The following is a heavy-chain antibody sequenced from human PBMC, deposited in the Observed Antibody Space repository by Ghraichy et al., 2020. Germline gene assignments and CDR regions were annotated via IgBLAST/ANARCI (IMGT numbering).Heavy chain of an antibody. V-gene: IGHV1-69*04. Sequence: SVKVSCKASGGSFNNYAINWVRQAPGLGLEWMGRITPVLGIANSAQSFEGRVTITADTSTSTTFLELTGLRSEDTAIYYCARDRKREEEISIVGGFDPWGQGTLVTVSS. CDR2: ITPVLGIA. D-gene: IGHD2/OR15-2a*01. CDR3: ARDRKREEEISIVGGFDP. J-gene: IGHJ5*02. CDR1: GGSFNNYA.